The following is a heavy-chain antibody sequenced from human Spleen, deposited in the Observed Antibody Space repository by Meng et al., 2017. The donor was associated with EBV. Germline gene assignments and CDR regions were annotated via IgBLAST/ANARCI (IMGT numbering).Heavy chain of an antibody. CDR2: IYHSGST. CDR3: ARGGYRAYDPFDS. J-gene: IGHJ4*02. Sequence: VQLQASGPVQVTPSGPLSLTCAGSGDYITSSNWWTWVRQSPGKGLDWIAEIYHSGSTNFNPSLKSRVTISVDKSKNKFSLKLNSVTAADTAIYYCARGGYRAYDPFDSWGQGTLVTVSS. D-gene: IGHD5-12*01. CDR1: GDYITSSNW. V-gene: IGHV4-4*02.